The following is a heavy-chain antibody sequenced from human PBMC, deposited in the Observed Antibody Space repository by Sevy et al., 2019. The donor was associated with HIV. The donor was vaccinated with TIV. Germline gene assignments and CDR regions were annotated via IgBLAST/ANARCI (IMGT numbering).Heavy chain of an antibody. CDR3: ARFYYDFWSGYQQPFDP. V-gene: IGHV3-7*01. Sequence: GGSLRLSCAASGFTFSSYWMSCVRHAPGKGLEWVANIKQDGSEKYYVDSVKGRLPMSRDKAKNSLYLQMNSLRSEDTAVYYCARFYYDFWSGYQQPFDPWGQGTLVTVSS. D-gene: IGHD3-3*01. J-gene: IGHJ5*02. CDR2: IKQDGSEK. CDR1: GFTFSSYW.